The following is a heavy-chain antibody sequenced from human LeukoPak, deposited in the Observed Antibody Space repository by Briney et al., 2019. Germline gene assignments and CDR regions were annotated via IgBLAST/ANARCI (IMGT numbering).Heavy chain of an antibody. CDR1: GFAFSSYG. J-gene: IGHJ4*02. CDR2: IWYDGSNK. D-gene: IGHD6-19*01. Sequence: GGSLRLSCATSGFAFSSYGMHWVRQAPGKGLEWVAVIWYDGSNKYYADSVKGRFTISRDNSKNTLYLQMNSLRAEDTAVYYCARDRIAVAGTGYYFDYWGQGTLVTVSS. V-gene: IGHV3-33*01. CDR3: ARDRIAVAGTGYYFDY.